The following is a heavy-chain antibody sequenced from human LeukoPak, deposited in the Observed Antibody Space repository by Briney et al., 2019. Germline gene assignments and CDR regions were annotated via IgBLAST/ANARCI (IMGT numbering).Heavy chain of an antibody. D-gene: IGHD4-17*01. Sequence: SETLSLTCTVSGGSISSHYWTWIRQSPGKGLEWIGYISYSGSTNYNPSLKSRVTLSVDTSKNQFSLKLSSVTAADTAVYYCARDPTTVTKGFDIWGQGTMVTVSS. CDR2: ISYSGST. J-gene: IGHJ3*02. CDR1: GGSISSHY. V-gene: IGHV4-59*11. CDR3: ARDPTTVTKGFDI.